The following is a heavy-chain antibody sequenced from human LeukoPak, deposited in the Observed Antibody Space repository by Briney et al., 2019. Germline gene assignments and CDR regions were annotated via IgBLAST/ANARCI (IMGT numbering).Heavy chain of an antibody. V-gene: IGHV3-48*04. CDR3: ARDGYCSGSSCYSTTDY. J-gene: IGHJ4*02. Sequence: GGSLRLSCAASGFPFSSYSMNWVRQAPGEGLEWISYISSSRDTIYYADSVKGRFTISRDNAKNSLYLQMNSLRAEDTAVYYCARDGYCSGSSCYSTTDYWGQGTLVTVSS. D-gene: IGHD2-15*01. CDR1: GFPFSSYS. CDR2: ISSSRDTI.